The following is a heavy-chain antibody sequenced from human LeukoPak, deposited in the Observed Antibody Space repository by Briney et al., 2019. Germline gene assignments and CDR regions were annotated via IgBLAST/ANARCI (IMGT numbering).Heavy chain of an antibody. D-gene: IGHD3-10*01. CDR3: AKGSQWELLMGVFDY. CDR1: GFNFSTHA. J-gene: IGHJ4*02. V-gene: IGHV3-23*01. Sequence: GGSLRLSCAVSGFNFSTHAMTWVRQAPGKGLEWVSTIRGGADKSYYSDSVKGRLTVSKDISKKTLYLQMNSLGADDTAVYYCAKGSQWELLMGVFDYWGQGTLVTVSS. CDR2: IRGGADKS.